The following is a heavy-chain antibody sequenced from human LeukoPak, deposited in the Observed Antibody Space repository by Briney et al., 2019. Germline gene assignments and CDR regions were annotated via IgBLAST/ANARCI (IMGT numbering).Heavy chain of an antibody. CDR2: IYYSGST. Sequence: SETLSLTCTVSGGSISSYYWSWIRQPPGKGLEWIGYIYYSGSTNYSPSLKSRATISVDKSKNQFSLKLTSVTAADTAVYYCATLGSSPTYFYVGMDVWGQGTAVTVSS. D-gene: IGHD6-13*01. CDR3: ATLGSSPTYFYVGMDV. CDR1: GGSISSYY. J-gene: IGHJ6*02. V-gene: IGHV4-59*12.